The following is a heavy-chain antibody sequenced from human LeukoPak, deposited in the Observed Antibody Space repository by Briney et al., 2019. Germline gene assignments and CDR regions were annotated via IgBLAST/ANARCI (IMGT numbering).Heavy chain of an antibody. CDR1: GFSFSTHW. Sequence: GGSLRLSCVASGFSFSTHWMHWVRQAPGKGLVCVAQINSDGSRTSYADSVKGRFTISRDNAKNTLYLEMISLRAEDTAVYYCGSLTVVARDHWGQGTLVTVSS. D-gene: IGHD3-22*01. J-gene: IGHJ4*02. CDR2: INSDGSRT. V-gene: IGHV3-74*01. CDR3: GSLTVVARDH.